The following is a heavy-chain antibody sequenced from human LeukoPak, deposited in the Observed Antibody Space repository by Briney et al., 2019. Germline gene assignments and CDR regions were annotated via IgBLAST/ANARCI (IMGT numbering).Heavy chain of an antibody. V-gene: IGHV3-74*01. CDR3: ARDYYDSSGPQGDAFDI. D-gene: IGHD3-22*01. CDR2: INSDGSST. J-gene: IGHJ3*02. CDR1: GFTFSIYW. Sequence: GGSLRLSCAASGFTFSIYWMHWVRQAPGKGLVWVSRINSDGSSTSYADSVKGRFTISRDNAKNTLYLQMNSLRAEDTAVYYCARDYYDSSGPQGDAFDIWGQGTMVTVSS.